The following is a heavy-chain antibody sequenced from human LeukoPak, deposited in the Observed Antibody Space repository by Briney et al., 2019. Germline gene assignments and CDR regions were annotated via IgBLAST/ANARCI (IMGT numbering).Heavy chain of an antibody. D-gene: IGHD6-19*01. CDR3: AKSYSTGWYPNWFDP. J-gene: IGHJ5*02. CDR2: ISGSGGNT. V-gene: IGHV3-23*01. CDR1: GFTFSRYA. Sequence: GGSLRLSCAATGFTFSRYAMSWVRQAPGKGLEWVSAISGSGGNTYYADSVKGRFTISRDNSKNTLYLQMNSLRAEDTAFYYCAKSYSTGWYPNWFDPWGQGTLVTVSS.